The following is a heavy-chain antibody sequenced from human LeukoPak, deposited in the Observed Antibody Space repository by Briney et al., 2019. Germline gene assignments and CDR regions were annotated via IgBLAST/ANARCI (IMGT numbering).Heavy chain of an antibody. J-gene: IGHJ4*02. CDR3: ARGYCSSTSCSSADFDY. CDR2: ISAYNGNT. V-gene: IGHV1-18*04. D-gene: IGHD2-2*01. Sequence: ASVKVSCKASGYTFTSYGISWVRQAPGQGLEWMGWISAYNGNTNYAQKLQGIVTMTTDTSTSTAYMELRSLRSDDTAVYYCARGYCSSTSCSSADFDYWGQGTLVTVSS. CDR1: GYTFTSYG.